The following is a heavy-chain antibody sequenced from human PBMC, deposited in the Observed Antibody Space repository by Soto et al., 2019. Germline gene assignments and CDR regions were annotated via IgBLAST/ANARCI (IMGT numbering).Heavy chain of an antibody. CDR2: IIPIFGKT. D-gene: IGHD2-15*01. J-gene: IGHJ4*01. Sequence: QVQLVQSGAEVRKPGSSVKVSCRASGDTFKNYAISWVRQAPGQGLEWMGGIIPIFGKTDYAQTFHGRVTINGDEFTYTAHMELRGLRSDDTALYYCATSGYNYGPFDYWGRGLLVTVSS. CDR1: GDTFKNYA. CDR3: ATSGYNYGPFDY. V-gene: IGHV1-69*01.